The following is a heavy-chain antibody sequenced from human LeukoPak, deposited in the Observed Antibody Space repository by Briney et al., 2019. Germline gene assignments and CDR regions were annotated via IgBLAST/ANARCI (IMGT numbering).Heavy chain of an antibody. V-gene: IGHV4-34*01. CDR2: INHSGST. CDR3: ARGQGTVTTH. J-gene: IGHJ4*02. Sequence: SETLSLTCAVYGGSFSGYYWTWIRQPPGKGLEWIGEINHSGSTNYNPSLRSRVTISVDTSKNQFSLKLSSVTAADTAVYYCARGQGTVTTHWGQGTLVTVSS. CDR1: GGSFSGYY. D-gene: IGHD4-17*01.